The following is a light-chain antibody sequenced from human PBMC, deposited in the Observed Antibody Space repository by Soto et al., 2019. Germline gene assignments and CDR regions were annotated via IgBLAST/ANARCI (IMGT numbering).Light chain of an antibody. Sequence: DIQMTQSPSTLSASVGDRVTITCRASQSISSWLAWYQQEPGKAPKLLIYKASSLESGVPSRFSGSGSGTEFTLTISSLQPDDVATYYCQQYNSYWTFGHGTKVDIK. CDR2: KAS. J-gene: IGKJ1*01. V-gene: IGKV1-5*03. CDR1: QSISSW. CDR3: QQYNSYWT.